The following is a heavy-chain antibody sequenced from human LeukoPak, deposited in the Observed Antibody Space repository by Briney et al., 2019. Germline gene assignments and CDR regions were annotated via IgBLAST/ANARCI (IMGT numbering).Heavy chain of an antibody. D-gene: IGHD1-26*01. CDR1: GFTFSSYG. Sequence: PGGSLRLSCAASGFTFSSYGMHWVRQAPGKGLEWVAVISYDGSNKYYADSVKGRFTISRDNTKNTLYLQMNSLRAEDTAVYYCAKMWDYYYFYYMDVWGKGTTVTVSS. V-gene: IGHV3-30*18. CDR2: ISYDGSNK. CDR3: AKMWDYYYFYYMDV. J-gene: IGHJ6*03.